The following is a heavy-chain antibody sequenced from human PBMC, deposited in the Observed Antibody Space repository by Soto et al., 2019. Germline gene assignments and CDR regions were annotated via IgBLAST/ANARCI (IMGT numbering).Heavy chain of an antibody. J-gene: IGHJ4*02. Sequence: HGGSPRLCCAACGFTVCSYGMHGVRQDPGKGLEWVAVISYDGSNKYYADSVKGRFTISRDNSKNTLYLQMNSLRAEDTAVYYCAKEGWELPSYFDYWGQGTLVTVSS. CDR3: AKEGWELPSYFDY. CDR1: GFTVCSYG. CDR2: ISYDGSNK. D-gene: IGHD1-26*01. V-gene: IGHV3-30*18.